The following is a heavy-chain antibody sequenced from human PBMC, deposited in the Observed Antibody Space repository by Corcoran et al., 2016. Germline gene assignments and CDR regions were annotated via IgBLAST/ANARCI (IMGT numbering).Heavy chain of an antibody. CDR1: GYTLTSYD. CDR2: MNPNSGKT. D-gene: IGHD2-2*02. Sequence: VQLVKSGDEEKKHGASVKVSCKAPGYTLTSYDTNWVRKAKGQGLEWMGWMNPNSGKTGYAQKFQRRDTMTMNTSISTAYMEVSSSRSEDTAVYYCARSSTYTDAFDIWGQWTMVTVSS. J-gene: IGHJ3*02. V-gene: IGHV1-8*01. CDR3: ARSSTYTDAFDI.